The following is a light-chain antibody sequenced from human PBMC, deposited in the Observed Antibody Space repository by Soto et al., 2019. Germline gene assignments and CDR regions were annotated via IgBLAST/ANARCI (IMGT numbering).Light chain of an antibody. CDR2: ATS. Sequence: DIQMTQSPSSLSASVGDRVIITCRASEDIKSDLGWYQQKAGEAPRRLISATSSLQSGVPSRFSGSGSGTEFTLTISSMQPEDLATYFCLQLHAYPRTFGQGTNVEIK. CDR1: EDIKSD. J-gene: IGKJ1*01. CDR3: LQLHAYPRT. V-gene: IGKV1-17*01.